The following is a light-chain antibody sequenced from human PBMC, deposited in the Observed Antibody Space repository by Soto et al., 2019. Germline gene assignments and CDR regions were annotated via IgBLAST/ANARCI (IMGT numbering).Light chain of an antibody. CDR2: GAS. CDR1: QTVGSL. J-gene: IGKJ1*01. Sequence: EIVMTQSPATLSVSPGERATLSCRASQTVGSLLAWYQQKPGQAPRLLIYGASTRATGVPARFSGSGSGTEFTLTINSLQSEDSALYYCLQYDNWPPWTF. CDR3: LQYDNWPPWT. V-gene: IGKV3-15*01.